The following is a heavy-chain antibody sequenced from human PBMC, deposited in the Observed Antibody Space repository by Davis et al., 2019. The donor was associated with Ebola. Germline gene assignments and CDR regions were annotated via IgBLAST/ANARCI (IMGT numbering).Heavy chain of an antibody. CDR2: IYWDDDK. Sequence: SGPTLVKPTQTLTLTCTFSGFSLTTTGVGVGWIRRPPGKALEWLALIYWDDDKRYSPSLKSRLTITKDTSKNQVVLTMTNMDPVDTATYYCAHRSSGSYNLDYWGQGTLVTVSS. V-gene: IGHV2-5*02. CDR3: AHRSSGSYNLDY. CDR1: GFSLTTTGVG. J-gene: IGHJ4*02. D-gene: IGHD1-26*01.